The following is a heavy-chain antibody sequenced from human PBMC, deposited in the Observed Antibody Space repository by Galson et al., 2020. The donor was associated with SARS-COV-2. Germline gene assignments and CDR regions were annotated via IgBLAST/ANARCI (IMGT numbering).Heavy chain of an antibody. D-gene: IGHD3-22*01. CDR2: IYYSGST. V-gene: IGHV4-31*03. Sequence: SESLSLTCTVSGGSISSGGYYWSWIRQHPGKGLEWIGYIYYSGSTYYNPSLKSRVTISVDTSKNQFSLKLSSVTASDTAVYYCARARITIIVVVDAIDIWGQETLVYVSS. CDR3: ARARITIIVVVDAIDI. J-gene: IGHJ3*02. CDR1: GGSISSGGYY.